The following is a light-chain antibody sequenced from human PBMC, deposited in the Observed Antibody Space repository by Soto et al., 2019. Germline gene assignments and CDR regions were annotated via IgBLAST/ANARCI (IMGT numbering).Light chain of an antibody. CDR3: SAFTTNSTVI. V-gene: IGLV2-14*01. J-gene: IGLJ2*01. CDR2: EVS. Sequence: QSALTQPASVSGSPGQSITISCTGSNSDIGAYVFVSWYQQHPGKAPKLIIYEVSNRPSGVSNRFSGSKSGYTASRAISGLQAEDESDYYCSAFTTNSTVIFGGGTKLTVL. CDR1: NSDIGAYVF.